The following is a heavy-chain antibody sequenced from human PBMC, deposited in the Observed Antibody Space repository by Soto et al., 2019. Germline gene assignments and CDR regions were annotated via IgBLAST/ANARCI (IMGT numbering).Heavy chain of an antibody. CDR1: GASVTSPEHY. V-gene: IGHV4-30-4*01. CDR2: IYYGGST. CDR3: ARGRDCLSGDCFPNWFDP. Sequence: SETLSLTCSVSGASVTSPEHYWTWIRQSPGKGREWIGYIYYGGSTVYNPSLKGRSTVSLETSKNQFSLNLTSGTAADTAVYFCARGRDCLSGDCFPNWFDPWGQGTLVTVA. J-gene: IGHJ5*02. D-gene: IGHD2-21*02.